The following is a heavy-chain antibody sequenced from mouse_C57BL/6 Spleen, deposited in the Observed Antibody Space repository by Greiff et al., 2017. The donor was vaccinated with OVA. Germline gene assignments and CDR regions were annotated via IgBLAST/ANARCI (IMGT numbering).Heavy chain of an antibody. CDR2: IDPSDSET. CDR1: GYTFTSYW. CDR3: ASGDWYFDV. J-gene: IGHJ1*03. V-gene: IGHV1-52*01. Sequence: QVQLKQPGAELVRPGSSVKLSCKASGYTFTSYWMHWVKQRPIQGLEWIGNIDPSDSETHYNQKFKDRATLTVDKSSSTAYMQLSSLTSEDSAVYYCASGDWYFDVWGTGTTVTVSS.